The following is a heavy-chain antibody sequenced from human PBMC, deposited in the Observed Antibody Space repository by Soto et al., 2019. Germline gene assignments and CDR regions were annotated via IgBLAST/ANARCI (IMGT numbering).Heavy chain of an antibody. CDR1: GFTVSTYY. CDR2: IYSGGST. Sequence: EVQLVESGGGLIQPGGSLRLSCAASGFTVSTYYISWVSQAPGKGLEWVSVIYSGGSTDYADSVKGRLTISRDNSKNTLYLQMHSLRAEDTAVYYCARVVSSAYYCHQLMDVWGQGTTVTVSS. D-gene: IGHD3-22*01. J-gene: IGHJ6*02. CDR3: ARVVSSAYYCHQLMDV. V-gene: IGHV3-53*01.